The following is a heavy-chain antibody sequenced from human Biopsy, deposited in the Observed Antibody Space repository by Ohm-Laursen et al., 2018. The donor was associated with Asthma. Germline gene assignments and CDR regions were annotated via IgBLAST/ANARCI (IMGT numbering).Heavy chain of an antibody. CDR3: ARGYSGTDRIVYYYSGMEV. Sequence: SVKVSCKAYGDSVGSCLNYAISWVRQAPRQGLEWMGGLIPVLGTADYAPMFEGRVTITADESTSTAYLELTSLRFEDTAVYYCARGYSGTDRIVYYYSGMEVWGQGTTVTVSS. CDR1: GDSVGSCLNYA. D-gene: IGHD5-12*01. CDR2: LIPVLGTA. V-gene: IGHV1-69*13. J-gene: IGHJ6*02.